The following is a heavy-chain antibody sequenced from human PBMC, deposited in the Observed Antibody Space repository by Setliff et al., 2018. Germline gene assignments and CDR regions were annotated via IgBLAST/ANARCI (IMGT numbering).Heavy chain of an antibody. CDR3: ARDLGYCSTTSCHGDWFDP. CDR2: INTNTGNP. CDR1: GYTFTTYA. J-gene: IGHJ5*02. V-gene: IGHV7-4-1*02. D-gene: IGHD2-2*01. Sequence: ASVKVSCKASGYTFTTYAIGWMRQAPGQGPEWMGWINTNTGNPSYAQGFTGRFVFSLDTSVSTAYLQISSLKGEDTGVYYCARDLGYCSTTSCHGDWFDPWGQGTLVTVSS.